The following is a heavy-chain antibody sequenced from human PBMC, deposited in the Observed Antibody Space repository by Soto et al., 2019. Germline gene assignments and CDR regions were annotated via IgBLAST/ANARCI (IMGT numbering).Heavy chain of an antibody. V-gene: IGHV1-69*13. Sequence: PSVQVSCKASGYAFTGYYMHWVRQAPGQGLEWMGGIIPIFGTANYAQKFQGRVTITADGSTSTAYMELSSLRSEDTAVYYCASSGIAVAGTTLAIDYWGQGTLVTVSS. D-gene: IGHD6-19*01. CDR1: GYAFTGYY. J-gene: IGHJ4*02. CDR2: IIPIFGTA. CDR3: ASSGIAVAGTTLAIDY.